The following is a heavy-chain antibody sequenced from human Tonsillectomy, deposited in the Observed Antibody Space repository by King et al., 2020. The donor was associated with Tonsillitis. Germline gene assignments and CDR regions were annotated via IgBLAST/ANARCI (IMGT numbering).Heavy chain of an antibody. CDR2: ISGSGGST. Sequence: VQLVESGGGLVQPGGSLRLSCAASGFTFSSYGMSWVRQAPGKGLEWDSAISGSGGSTYYADSVKGRFTISRDNSKNTLYLQMNSLRAEDTAVYYCTKGWNYHYYYMDVWGVGTTVTVSS. CDR1: GFTFSSYG. V-gene: IGHV3-23*04. CDR3: TKGWNYHYYYMDV. D-gene: IGHD1-1*01. J-gene: IGHJ6*03.